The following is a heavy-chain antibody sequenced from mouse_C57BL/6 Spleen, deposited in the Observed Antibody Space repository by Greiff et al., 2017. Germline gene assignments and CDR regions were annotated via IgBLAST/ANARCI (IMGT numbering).Heavy chain of an antibody. V-gene: IGHV14-2*01. CDR3: ARFDYGSSYVSYAMDY. CDR2: IDPEDGEN. Sequence: VQLQQSGAELVKPGASVKLSCTASGFNITDYYMHWVKQRTEQGLEWIGRIDPEDGENKYAPKFQGQVTITAVTSSNTAYLLLSSLTSEDTAVYYYARFDYGSSYVSYAMDYWGQGTSVTVSS. D-gene: IGHD1-1*01. CDR1: GFNITDYY. J-gene: IGHJ4*01.